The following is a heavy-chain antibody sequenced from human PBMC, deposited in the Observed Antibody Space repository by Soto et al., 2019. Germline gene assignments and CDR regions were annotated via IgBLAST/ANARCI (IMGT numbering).Heavy chain of an antibody. D-gene: IGHD1-26*01. CDR2: IYYSGST. CDR3: ARQEGWELPLDY. Sequence: SETLSLTCTVSGGSISSSSYYWGWIRQPPGKGLEWIGSIYYSGSTYYNPSLKSRVTISVDTSKNQFSLKLSSVTAADTAVYYCARQEGWELPLDYWGQGTLVTVSS. J-gene: IGHJ4*02. CDR1: GGSISSSSYY. V-gene: IGHV4-39*01.